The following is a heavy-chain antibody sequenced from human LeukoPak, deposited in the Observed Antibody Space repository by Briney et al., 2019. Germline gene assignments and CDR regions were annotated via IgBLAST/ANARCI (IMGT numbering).Heavy chain of an antibody. CDR1: GYTFTNYD. CDR3: ARDRIWSGYYSGDY. Sequence: ASVKVSCKTSGYTFTNYDINWVRQATGQGLEWMGWISAYNGNTNYAQKLQGRVTMTTDTSTSTAYMELRSLRSDDTAVYYCARDRIWSGYYSGDYWGQGTLVTVPS. CDR2: ISAYNGNT. D-gene: IGHD3-3*01. V-gene: IGHV1-18*01. J-gene: IGHJ4*02.